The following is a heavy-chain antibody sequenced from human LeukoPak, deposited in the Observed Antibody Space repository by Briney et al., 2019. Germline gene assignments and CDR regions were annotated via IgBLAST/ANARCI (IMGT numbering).Heavy chain of an antibody. CDR1: GFTFSSYA. CDR2: ISGSGGST. J-gene: IGHJ4*02. D-gene: IGHD6-13*01. CDR3: AKDLRGIAAAVAFDY. Sequence: GGSLRLXCAASGFTFSSYAMSWVRQAPGKGLEWVSAISGSGGSTYYADSVKGRFTISRDNSKNTLYLRMNSLRAEDTAVYYCAKDLRGIAAAVAFDYWGQGTLVTVSS. V-gene: IGHV3-23*01.